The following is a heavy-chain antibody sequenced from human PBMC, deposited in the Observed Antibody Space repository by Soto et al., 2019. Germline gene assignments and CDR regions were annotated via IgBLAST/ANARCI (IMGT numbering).Heavy chain of an antibody. Sequence: GESLKISCKGSGYTFFNYWIAWVRQMPGKGLEWMGIIYPGDSDTRYSPSFQGQVTISADKSIRTAYLQWSSLKDSDTAMYYCAGRETMAPAGTGNWFDPWGQGTLVTVSS. J-gene: IGHJ5*02. V-gene: IGHV5-51*01. CDR1: GYTFFNYW. CDR2: IYPGDSDT. CDR3: AGRETMAPAGTGNWFDP. D-gene: IGHD6-13*01.